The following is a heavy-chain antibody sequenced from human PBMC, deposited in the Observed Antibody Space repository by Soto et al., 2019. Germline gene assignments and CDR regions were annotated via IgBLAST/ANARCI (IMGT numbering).Heavy chain of an antibody. Sequence: QITLKESGPTLVKPTQTLTLTCAFSGFSLTTGEGAVGWIRQPPGKALEWLAIVYAFDTIHYSPSLRSRLTVRKDTSRNQVVLKMTNMDPVDTATYYCAHRRTEASRCWLDPWGQGTLVPVSS. CDR2: VYAFDTI. V-gene: IGHV2-5*01. CDR1: GFSLTTGEGA. D-gene: IGHD2-21*01. J-gene: IGHJ5*01. CDR3: AHRRTEASRCWLDP.